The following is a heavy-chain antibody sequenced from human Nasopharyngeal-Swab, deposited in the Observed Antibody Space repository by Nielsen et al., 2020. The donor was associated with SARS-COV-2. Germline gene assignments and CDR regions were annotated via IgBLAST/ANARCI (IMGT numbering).Heavy chain of an antibody. V-gene: IGHV4-30-4*01. D-gene: IGHD4-17*01. Sequence: SETLSPTCTVSGGSISSGDYYWSWIRQPPGKGLEWIGYIYYSGSTYYNPSLKSRVTISVDTSKNQFSLKLSSVTAADTAVYYCARESGDSSISYYFDYWGQGTLVTVSS. CDR1: GGSISSGDYY. J-gene: IGHJ4*02. CDR3: ARESGDSSISYYFDY. CDR2: IYYSGST.